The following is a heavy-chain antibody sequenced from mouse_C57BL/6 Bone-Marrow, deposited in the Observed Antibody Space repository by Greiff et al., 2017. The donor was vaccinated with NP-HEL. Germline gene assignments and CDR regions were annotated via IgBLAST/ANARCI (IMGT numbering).Heavy chain of an antibody. V-gene: IGHV5-4*01. D-gene: IGHD1-1*01. CDR1: GFTFSSYA. J-gene: IGHJ2*01. CDR3: ARGHYYGSSFDY. CDR2: ISDGGSYT. Sequence: VQLQQSGGGLVKPGGSLKLSCAASGFTFSSYAMSWVRQTPEKRLEWVATISDGGSYTYYPDNVKGRFTISRDNAKNNLYLQMSHLKSEDTAMYYCARGHYYGSSFDYWGQGTTLTVSS.